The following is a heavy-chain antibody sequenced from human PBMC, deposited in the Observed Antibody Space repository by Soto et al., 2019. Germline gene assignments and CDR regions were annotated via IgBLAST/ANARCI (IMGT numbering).Heavy chain of an antibody. V-gene: IGHV3-48*01. Sequence: EVQLVESGGGLLRPGGSLRLSVAASGFSFSYYGMNWVRQAPGKGLEWVSYISTSSSNIYYADSVKGRFTISRDNAKNSLSLQMNSLRAADTAVYYCARETSTGNYYMDVWGKGTTVTVSS. D-gene: IGHD2-2*01. CDR1: GFSFSYYG. CDR3: ARETSTGNYYMDV. CDR2: ISTSSSNI. J-gene: IGHJ6*03.